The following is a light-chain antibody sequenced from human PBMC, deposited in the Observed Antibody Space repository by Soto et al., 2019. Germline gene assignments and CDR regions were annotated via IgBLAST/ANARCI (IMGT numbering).Light chain of an antibody. V-gene: IGKV1-5*03. CDR2: KAY. CDR1: QTISSW. J-gene: IGKJ5*01. Sequence: DIQMTQSPSTLSASVGDRVTITCRASQTISSWLAWYQQKPGKAHKLLIYKAYTLKSGVQSRFSGSGSGTEFTLTIRSLQSEDFAVYYCKQYHNWPITFGQGTRLEIK. CDR3: KQYHNWPIT.